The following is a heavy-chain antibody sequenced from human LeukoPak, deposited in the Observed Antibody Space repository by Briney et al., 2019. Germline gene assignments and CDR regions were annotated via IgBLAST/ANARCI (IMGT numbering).Heavy chain of an antibody. CDR3: ASSTTSGTTVVTPLVY. CDR1: GGSFSDYY. CDR2: ISQSEIT. Sequence: PSETLSLTCSVSGGSFSDYYWSWIRQPPGKGLEWIGEISQSEITNYNPSLKSRVAISVDTSKNQFSLRLTSVTAADTAVYYCASSTTSGTTVVTPLVYWGQGTLVTVSS. V-gene: IGHV4-34*01. J-gene: IGHJ4*02. D-gene: IGHD4-23*01.